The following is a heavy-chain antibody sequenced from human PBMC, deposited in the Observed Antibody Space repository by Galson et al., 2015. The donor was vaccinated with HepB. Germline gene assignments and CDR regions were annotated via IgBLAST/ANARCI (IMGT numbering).Heavy chain of an antibody. J-gene: IGHJ4*02. CDR2: INAGYGDT. Sequence: SVKVSCKASGYTFTNYAMQWVRQAPGQRLDWMGWINAGYGDTRSSQQFQGRVTFTRDTSATTVYMALSSLRSEDTAVYYCARALTRLGSGSLLGYWGQGTLVTVSS. CDR3: ARALTRLGSGSLLGY. V-gene: IGHV1-3*01. CDR1: GYTFTNYA. D-gene: IGHD3-10*01.